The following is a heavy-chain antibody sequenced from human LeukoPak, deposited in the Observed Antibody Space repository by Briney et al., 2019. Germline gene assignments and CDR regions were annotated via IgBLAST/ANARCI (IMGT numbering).Heavy chain of an antibody. J-gene: IGHJ4*02. CDR3: ARAHHCSGGSCYSGEGLYYFDY. CDR1: GGSVSSGSYY. V-gene: IGHV4-61*01. Sequence: SETLSLTCTVSGGSVSSGSYYWSWIRQPPGKGLEWIGYFYYSGSTNYNPSLKSPVTLSVDTSKNQFSLRLTSVTAADTAVYYCARAHHCSGGSCYSGEGLYYFDYWGQGTLVTVSS. CDR2: FYYSGST. D-gene: IGHD2-15*01.